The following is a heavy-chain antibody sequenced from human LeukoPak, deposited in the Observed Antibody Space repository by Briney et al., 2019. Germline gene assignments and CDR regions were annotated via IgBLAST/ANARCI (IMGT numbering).Heavy chain of an antibody. Sequence: SETLSLTCTVSGYSISSGYFWGWIRQPPGKGLECIGTIYHSGSTYYNPSLKSRVTISVDTSKNQFSLKLNSVTAADTAVYYCARGSIAYYYMDVWGKGTTVTISS. V-gene: IGHV4-38-2*02. CDR1: GYSISSGYF. J-gene: IGHJ6*03. CDR2: IYHSGST. D-gene: IGHD3-22*01. CDR3: ARGSIAYYYMDV.